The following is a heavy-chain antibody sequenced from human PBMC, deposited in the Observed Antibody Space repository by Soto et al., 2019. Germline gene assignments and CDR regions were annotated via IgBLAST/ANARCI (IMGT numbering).Heavy chain of an antibody. CDR2: MNPNSGNT. D-gene: IGHD3-3*01. V-gene: IGHV1-8*01. J-gene: IGHJ6*02. CDR3: ARVGSYYDFWGGYYRGTYYYYYYGMDV. CDR1: GYTFTSYD. Sequence: QVQLVQSGAEVKKPGASVKVSCKASGYTFTSYDINWVRQATGQGLEWMGWMNPNSGNTGYAQKFQGRVTMTRNTSISTAYMELSSLRSEDTAVYYCARVGSYYDFWGGYYRGTYYYYYYGMDVWGQGTTVTVSS.